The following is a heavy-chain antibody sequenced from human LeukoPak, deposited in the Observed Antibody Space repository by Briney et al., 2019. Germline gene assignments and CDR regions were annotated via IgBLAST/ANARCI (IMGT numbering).Heavy chain of an antibody. D-gene: IGHD2-21*02. Sequence: GGSLRLSCAASGFTFSNAWMSWVRQAPGKGLEWVGRIKSKTDGGTTDYAAPVKGRFTISRDDSKNTLYLQTNSLKTEDTAVYYCTTDREVTPDFDYWGQGTLVTVSS. V-gene: IGHV3-15*01. CDR2: IKSKTDGGTT. CDR1: GFTFSNAW. CDR3: TTDREVTPDFDY. J-gene: IGHJ4*02.